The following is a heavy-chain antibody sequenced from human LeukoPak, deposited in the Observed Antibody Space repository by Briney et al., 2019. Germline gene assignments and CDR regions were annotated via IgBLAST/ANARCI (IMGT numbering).Heavy chain of an antibody. Sequence: GASVKVSCKASGGTFSSYTISWVRQAPGQGLEWMGRIIPILGIANYAHKFQGRVTITADKSTSTAYMELSSLRSEDTAVYYCARGADYDFWSFFDPWGQGTLVTVSS. D-gene: IGHD3-3*01. CDR3: ARGADYDFWSFFDP. CDR1: GGTFSSYT. V-gene: IGHV1-69*02. CDR2: IIPILGIA. J-gene: IGHJ5*02.